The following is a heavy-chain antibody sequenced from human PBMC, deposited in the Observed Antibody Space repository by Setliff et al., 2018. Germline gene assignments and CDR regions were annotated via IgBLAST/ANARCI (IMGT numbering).Heavy chain of an antibody. J-gene: IGHJ6*03. CDR2: IYSSGSI. CDR1: GESFSGHY. V-gene: IGHV4-59*08. D-gene: IGHD1-26*01. CDR3: ARAPDSGTYYNLYPYYNDV. Sequence: SETLSLTCAVYGESFSGHYWSWIRQPPGKGLEWIGNIYSSGSIKYNPSLRSRVTISVDTVKNQFSLRLSSLTAADTAVYYCARAPDSGTYYNLYPYYNDVWGKGTTVTVSS.